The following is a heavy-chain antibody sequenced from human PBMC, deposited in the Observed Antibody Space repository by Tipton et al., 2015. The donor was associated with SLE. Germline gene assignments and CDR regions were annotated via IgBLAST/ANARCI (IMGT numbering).Heavy chain of an antibody. J-gene: IGHJ2*01. V-gene: IGHV4-4*07. CDR3: ARRSDGEYVRYFDV. Sequence: TLSLTCPVSAGFLFFYFWRWIRQSAGGGVEWIGCIYSCWDRDNKPSLRSRVTMSIDASQNRVSLRLKSVSAADPAVYYCARRSDGEYVRYFDVWGPGTLVTVYS. CDR2: IYSCWDR. D-gene: IGHD4-17*01. CDR1: AGFLFFYF.